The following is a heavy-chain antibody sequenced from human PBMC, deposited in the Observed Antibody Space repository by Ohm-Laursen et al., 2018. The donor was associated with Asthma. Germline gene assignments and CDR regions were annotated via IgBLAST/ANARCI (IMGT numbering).Heavy chain of an antibody. CDR1: GGTFSSYA. Sequence: SSVKVSCKASGGTFSSYAISWVRQAPGQGLEWMGGIIPIFGTANYAQKFQGRVTITADESTSTAYMELSSLRSEDTAVYYCARISGGATLFDYWGQGTLVTVSS. CDR2: IIPIFGTA. V-gene: IGHV1-69*01. CDR3: ARISGGATLFDY. D-gene: IGHD2-15*01. J-gene: IGHJ4*02.